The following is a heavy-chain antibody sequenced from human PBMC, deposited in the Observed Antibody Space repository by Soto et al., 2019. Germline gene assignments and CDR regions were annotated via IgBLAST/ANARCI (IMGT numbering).Heavy chain of an antibody. J-gene: IGHJ6*02. CDR3: AKDLRSSSPDYGMDV. Sequence: GGSLRLSCAASGFTFSSYGMHWVRQAPGKGLEWVAVISYDGSNKYYADSVKGRFTISRDNSKNTLYLQMNSLRAEDTAVCYCAKDLRSSSPDYGMDVWGQGTTVTVSS. V-gene: IGHV3-30*18. CDR2: ISYDGSNK. CDR1: GFTFSSYG. D-gene: IGHD6-6*01.